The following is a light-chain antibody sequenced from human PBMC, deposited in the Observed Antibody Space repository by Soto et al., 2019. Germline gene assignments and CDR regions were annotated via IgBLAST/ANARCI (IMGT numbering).Light chain of an antibody. CDR2: AAS. Sequence: AIRMTQSPSSFSASTGGRVTITCRASQGISSYLAWYQQKPGKAPKLLICAASTLQSGVPSRFSGSGSGTDFTLTISCLQSEDFATYYCQQYYSYLGTFGQGTKVDIK. V-gene: IGKV1-8*01. J-gene: IGKJ1*01. CDR3: QQYYSYLGT. CDR1: QGISSY.